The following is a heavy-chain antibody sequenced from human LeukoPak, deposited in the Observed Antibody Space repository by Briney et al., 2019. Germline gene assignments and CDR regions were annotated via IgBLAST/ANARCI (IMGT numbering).Heavy chain of an antibody. CDR1: GYTLTELS. D-gene: IGHD6-6*01. CDR3: ARDSSVAARLD. Sequence: ASVKVSCKVSGYTLTELSMHWVRQAPGKGLEWMGGFDPEDGETIYAQKFQGRVTITADKSTSTAYMELSSLRSEDTAVYYCARDSSVAARLDWGQGTLVTVSS. CDR2: FDPEDGET. V-gene: IGHV1-24*01. J-gene: IGHJ4*02.